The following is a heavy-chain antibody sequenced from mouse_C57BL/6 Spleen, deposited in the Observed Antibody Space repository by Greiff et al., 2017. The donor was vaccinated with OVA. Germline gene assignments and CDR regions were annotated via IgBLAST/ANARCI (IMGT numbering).Heavy chain of an antibody. V-gene: IGHV1-52*01. CDR3: ARHPWDAMDY. Sequence: QVQLKQPGAELVRPGSSVKLSCKASGYTFTSYWMHWVKQRPIQGLEWIGNIDPSDSETHYNQKFKDKATLTVDKSSSTAYMQLSSLTSEDSAVYYCARHPWDAMDYWGQGTSVTVAS. J-gene: IGHJ4*01. CDR2: IDPSDSET. CDR1: GYTFTSYW. D-gene: IGHD4-1*01.